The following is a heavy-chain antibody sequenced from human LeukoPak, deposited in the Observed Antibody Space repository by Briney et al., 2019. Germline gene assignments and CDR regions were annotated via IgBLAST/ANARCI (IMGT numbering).Heavy chain of an antibody. CDR2: ISSSGSTI. J-gene: IGHJ6*04. CDR3: ARDRLGYYGSGSYYAVSYYYYYGMDV. V-gene: IGHV3-48*03. D-gene: IGHD3-10*01. CDR1: RFTFGDHA. Sequence: GGSLRLSCTASRFTFGDHAMSWVRQAPGKGLERVSYISSSGSTIYYADSVKGRFTISRDNAKNSLYLQMNSLRAEDTAVYYCARDRLGYYGSGSYYAVSYYYYYGMDVWGKGTTVTFSS.